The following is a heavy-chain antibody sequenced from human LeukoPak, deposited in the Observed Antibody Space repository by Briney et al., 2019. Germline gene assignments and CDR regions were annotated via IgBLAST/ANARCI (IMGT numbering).Heavy chain of an antibody. D-gene: IGHD5-24*01. V-gene: IGHV3-15*07. CDR3: TTRLGWLQLRKFDY. CDR1: GFTFSNAW. Sequence: PGGSLRLSCAASGFTFSNAWMNWARQAPGKGLEWVGRIKSKTDGGTTDYAAPVKGRFTISRDDSKNTLYLQMNSLKTEDTAVYYCTTRLGWLQLRKFDYWGQGTLVTVSS. J-gene: IGHJ4*02. CDR2: IKSKTDGGTT.